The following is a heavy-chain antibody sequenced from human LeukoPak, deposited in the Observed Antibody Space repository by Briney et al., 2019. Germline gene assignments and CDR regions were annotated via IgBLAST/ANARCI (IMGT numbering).Heavy chain of an antibody. Sequence: GGSLRLSCAASGFTFSDYYMSWIRQAPGKGLEWVSYISSSGSTIYYADSVKGRFTISRDNSRNTLYLQMNSLRAEDTAIYYCARERNGYYFDDWGQGTLVTVSS. CDR3: ARERNGYYFDD. J-gene: IGHJ4*02. CDR1: GFTFSDYY. V-gene: IGHV3-11*01. D-gene: IGHD4-17*01. CDR2: ISSSGSTI.